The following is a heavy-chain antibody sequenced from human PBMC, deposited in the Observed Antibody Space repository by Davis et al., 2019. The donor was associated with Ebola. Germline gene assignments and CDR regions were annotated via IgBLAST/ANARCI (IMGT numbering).Heavy chain of an antibody. D-gene: IGHD2-8*01. CDR2: IYYSGST. J-gene: IGHJ5*02. V-gene: IGHV4-39*01. CDR3: ARHNILMVYAMFDP. Sequence: MPSETLSLTCTVSGGSISSSSYYWGWIRQPPGKGLEWIGSIYYSGSTYYNPSLKIRVTISVDTSKNQISLKLSSVTAADTAVYYCARHNILMVYAMFDPWGQGTLVTVSS. CDR1: GGSISSSSYY.